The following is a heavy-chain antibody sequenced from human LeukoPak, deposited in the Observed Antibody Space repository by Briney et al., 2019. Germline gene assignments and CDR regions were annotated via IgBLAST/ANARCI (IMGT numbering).Heavy chain of an antibody. CDR3: ARKAVDIGYYFDY. D-gene: IGHD5-12*01. J-gene: IGHJ4*02. CDR1: GYSFTSYW. CDR2: IYPHEYHT. Sequence: GESLKISWKGSGYSFTSYWIGWVRQMPGEGLEGMSTIYPHEYHTKYRRSCQGQVTISDDQSISTAYLQWSSLKASDTAMYYCARKAVDIGYYFDYWGQGTLVTVSS. V-gene: IGHV5-51*01.